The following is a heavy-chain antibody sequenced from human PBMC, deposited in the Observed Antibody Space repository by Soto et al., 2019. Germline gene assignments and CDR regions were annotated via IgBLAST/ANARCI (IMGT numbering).Heavy chain of an antibody. CDR2: TYCNGDT. V-gene: IGHV4-61*08. CDR1: DDSFRGAEYY. Sequence: SETLSLTCTVSDDSFRGAEYYWSWIRQPLGKGPEWIGYTYCNGDTKYNPALRSRVTMSEDTSKNQFSLRLSSVTAADTAVYFCCRGPACIDGWRTLDLWRRGVLVTVSS. D-gene: IGHD6-19*01. CDR3: CRGPACIDGWRTLDL. J-gene: IGHJ5*02.